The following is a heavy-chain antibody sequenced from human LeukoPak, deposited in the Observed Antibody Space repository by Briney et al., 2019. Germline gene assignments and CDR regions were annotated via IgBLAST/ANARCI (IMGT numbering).Heavy chain of an antibody. Sequence: SETLSLTCTVSGGSISSYYWSWIRQPAGKGLEWIGRIYTSGSTNYNPSLKSRVTMSVDTSKNQFSLKLSSVTAADTAAYYCARDMVADSSGYDRGWFDPWGQGTLVTVSS. J-gene: IGHJ5*02. CDR2: IYTSGST. V-gene: IGHV4-4*07. CDR1: GGSISSYY. CDR3: ARDMVADSSGYDRGWFDP. D-gene: IGHD3-22*01.